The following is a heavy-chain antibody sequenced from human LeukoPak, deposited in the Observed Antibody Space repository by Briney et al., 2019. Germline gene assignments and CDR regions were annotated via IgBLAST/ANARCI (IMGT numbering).Heavy chain of an antibody. V-gene: IGHV3-33*06. CDR2: MWYDGTNK. Sequence: GGSLRLSCAASGFTLSSYGMQLVRRAPGKGLEWVAVMWYDGTNKYYADSVKGRFTISRDNSKNTLYLQMNSLRAEDTAVYYCAKESLYSSSWYDYWGQGTRVTVSS. CDR3: AKESLYSSSWYDY. J-gene: IGHJ4*02. CDR1: GFTLSSYG. D-gene: IGHD6-13*01.